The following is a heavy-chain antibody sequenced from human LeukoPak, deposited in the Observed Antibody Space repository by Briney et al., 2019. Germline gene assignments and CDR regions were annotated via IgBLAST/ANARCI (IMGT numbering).Heavy chain of an antibody. CDR3: ARDRAFGESDFDY. CDR1: GFSFITCG. D-gene: IGHD3-10*01. J-gene: IGHJ4*02. V-gene: IGHV3-33*01. CDR2: TWYDGSKK. Sequence: GRSLRLSCAASGFSFITCGIHWVRQAPGKGLEWVAVTWYDGSKKDYADSVKGRFTISRDNSKKTVYLQMNSLRDEDTAIYYCARDRAFGESDFDYWGQGTLVTVSS.